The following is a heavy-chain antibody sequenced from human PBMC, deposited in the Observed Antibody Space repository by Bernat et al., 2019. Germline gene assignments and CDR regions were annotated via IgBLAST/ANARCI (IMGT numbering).Heavy chain of an antibody. Sequence: EVQLVESGGDLVKPGGSLRLSCAASGFTFSNAWMTWVRQAPGKGLEWVGRIKSKTDGGTTDYAASVKGRFTISRDDSTNTLYLQMNSLKTEDTDVYYCAPCPWGRAWSYQYYMDVWGKGTTVTVSS. CDR1: GFTFSNAW. D-gene: IGHD6-19*01. CDR3: APCPWGRAWSYQYYMDV. J-gene: IGHJ6*03. CDR2: IKSKTDGGTT. V-gene: IGHV3-15*01.